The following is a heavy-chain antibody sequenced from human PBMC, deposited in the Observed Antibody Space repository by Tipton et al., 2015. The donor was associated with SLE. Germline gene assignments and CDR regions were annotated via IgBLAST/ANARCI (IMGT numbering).Heavy chain of an antibody. Sequence: GSLRLSCAASGFTFSSYWMSWVRQAPGKGLEWVANIKQDGSEKYYVDSVKGRFTISRDNSKNTLYLQMNSLRAEDTAVYYCAKVKRITIFGVGDDAFDIWGQGTMVTVSS. J-gene: IGHJ3*02. CDR1: GFTFSSYW. CDR2: IKQDGSEK. V-gene: IGHV3-7*03. CDR3: AKVKRITIFGVGDDAFDI. D-gene: IGHD3-3*01.